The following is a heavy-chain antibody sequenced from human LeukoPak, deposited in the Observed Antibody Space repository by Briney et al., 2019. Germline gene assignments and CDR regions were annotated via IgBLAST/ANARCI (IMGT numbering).Heavy chain of an antibody. CDR1: GGSINGNDYY. CDR3: ARTNYYFYYMDV. J-gene: IGHJ6*03. Sequence: WETLSLTCTVSGGSINGNDYYWGWIRQPPGKGLEWIGSIYYSGSTYYNPSLKSRVTISVDTSKNQFFLRLSSVTAADTAMYYCARTNYYFYYMDVWGRGTTVPVSS. D-gene: IGHD2-8*01. CDR2: IYYSGST. V-gene: IGHV4-39*01.